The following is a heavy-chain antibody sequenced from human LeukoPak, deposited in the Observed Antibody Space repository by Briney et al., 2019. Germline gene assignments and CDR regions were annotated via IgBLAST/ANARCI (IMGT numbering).Heavy chain of an antibody. V-gene: IGHV3-23*01. D-gene: IGHD5-18*01. J-gene: IGHJ1*01. CDR3: AKDQGIQLWLKYFQH. CDR1: GFAFNNYA. CDR2: ISGSGGTT. Sequence: GGSLRLSCAASGFAFNNYAMTWVRQAPGKGLEWVSAISGSGGTTLYADSVKGRFTISRDNSKSTLYLQMNSLRAEDTAVYYCAKDQGIQLWLKYFQHWGQGTLVTVSS.